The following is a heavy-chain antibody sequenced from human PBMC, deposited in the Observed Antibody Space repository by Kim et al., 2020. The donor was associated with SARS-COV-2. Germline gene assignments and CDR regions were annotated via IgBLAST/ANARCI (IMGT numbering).Heavy chain of an antibody. CDR3: AKDQVVTAIQGRYGY. J-gene: IGHJ4*02. V-gene: IGHV3-23*01. CDR1: GFSFSSYA. CDR2: ISGSGGST. Sequence: GGSLRLSCAASGFSFSSYAMSWVRQAPGKGLEWVSGISGSGGSTYYADSVKGRFTISRDNSKNTLYLQMNSLRAEDTAVYYCAKDQVVTAIQGRYGYWGQRTLVTVSS. D-gene: IGHD2-21*02.